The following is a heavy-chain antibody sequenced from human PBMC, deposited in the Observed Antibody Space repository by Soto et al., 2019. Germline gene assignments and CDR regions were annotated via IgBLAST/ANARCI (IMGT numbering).Heavy chain of an antibody. V-gene: IGHV4-39*07. Sequence: KASETLSLTCTVSGGSISSVNFHWGWIRQPPGKGLEWIGSIHYSGSTNYNPSLKSRVTISVDTSKNQFSLKLSSVTAADTAVYYCARRRGLLWFGEPLPFDYWGQGTLVTVSS. CDR1: GGSISSVNFH. D-gene: IGHD3-10*01. CDR2: IHYSGST. CDR3: ARRRGLLWFGEPLPFDY. J-gene: IGHJ4*02.